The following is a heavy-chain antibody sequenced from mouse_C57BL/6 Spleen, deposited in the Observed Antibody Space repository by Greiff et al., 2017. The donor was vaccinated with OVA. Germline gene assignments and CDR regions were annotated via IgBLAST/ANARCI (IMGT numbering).Heavy chain of an antibody. J-gene: IGHJ4*01. CDR2: ISSGSSTI. CDR1: GFTFSDYG. D-gene: IGHD2-3*01. Sequence: EVHLVESGGGLVKPGGSLKLSCAASGFTFSDYGMHWVRQAPEKWLEWVAYISSGSSTIYYADTVKGRFTISRDNAKNTLFLQMTRLRSEDTAMYYCARGDGYLYYYAMDYWGQGTSVTVSS. V-gene: IGHV5-17*01. CDR3: ARGDGYLYYYAMDY.